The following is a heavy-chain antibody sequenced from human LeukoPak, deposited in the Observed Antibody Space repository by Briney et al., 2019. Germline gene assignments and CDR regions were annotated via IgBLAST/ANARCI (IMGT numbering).Heavy chain of an antibody. CDR3: AREFWGPDY. Sequence: GGSLRLSCAASGFTVTDYYMSWIRQTPGKGLEWVSYITSSGTTIYYADSVKGRFTISRDNAENSLFLQMDSLRAEDTAVYYCAREFWGPDYWGQGTLVTVSS. D-gene: IGHD7-27*01. J-gene: IGHJ4*02. CDR2: ITSSGTTI. CDR1: GFTVTDYY. V-gene: IGHV3-11*04.